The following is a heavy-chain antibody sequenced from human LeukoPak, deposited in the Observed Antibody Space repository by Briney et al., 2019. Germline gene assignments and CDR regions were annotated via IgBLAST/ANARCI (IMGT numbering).Heavy chain of an antibody. Sequence: PSETLSLTCTVSGGSISNYYWNWIRQPAGEGLEWIGRIYISGSTNYNPSLKSRVTMSVDTSKNQVSLNLNSVTAADMAVYYCARARLGELSLFDYWGQGALVTVSS. J-gene: IGHJ4*02. CDR3: ARARLGELSLFDY. CDR1: GGSISNYY. D-gene: IGHD3-16*02. CDR2: IYISGST. V-gene: IGHV4-4*07.